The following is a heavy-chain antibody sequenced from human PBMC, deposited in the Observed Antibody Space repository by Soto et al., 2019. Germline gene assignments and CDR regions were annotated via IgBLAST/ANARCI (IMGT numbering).Heavy chain of an antibody. V-gene: IGHV1-8*01. Sequence: QVQLVQSGAEVKKPGASVKVSCKASGYTFTSYDINWVRQATGQGLEWMGWMNPNSGNTGYAQKFQGRVTMTRNTSISTAYMELSSLSSEDTAVYYCARGINYYASGDEAFDIWGQGTMVTVSS. CDR1: GYTFTSYD. CDR2: MNPNSGNT. J-gene: IGHJ3*02. D-gene: IGHD3-10*01. CDR3: ARGINYYASGDEAFDI.